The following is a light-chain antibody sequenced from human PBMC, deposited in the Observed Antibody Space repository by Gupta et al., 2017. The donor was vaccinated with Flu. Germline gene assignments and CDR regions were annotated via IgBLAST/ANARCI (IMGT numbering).Light chain of an antibody. J-gene: IGKJ2*01. CDR2: DAS. CDR1: QRISNH. CDR3: QQSYSILYT. V-gene: IGKV1-39*01. Sequence: DIQMTQSPSPLPASVGDRVTITCRASQRISNHLNWYQKRPGNAPRLVIYDASTLQSGVPSRFSGSGSGTDFTLTINNLQPEDFATYYCQQSYSILYTFGQGTKLEV.